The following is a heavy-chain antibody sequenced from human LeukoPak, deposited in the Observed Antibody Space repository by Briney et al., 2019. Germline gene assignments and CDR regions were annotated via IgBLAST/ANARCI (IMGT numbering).Heavy chain of an antibody. Sequence: GGSLRLSCAASGFIFSSYSMSWVRQAPGKELEWVSVITGSGGNTYYADSVKGRFTISKDNSKNTVYLQMSSLRVDDTAVYYCAKAASSSWPSYYYGMDVWGQGTTVTVSS. V-gene: IGHV3-23*01. D-gene: IGHD6-13*01. CDR2: ITGSGGNT. CDR3: AKAASSSWPSYYYGMDV. J-gene: IGHJ6*02. CDR1: GFIFSSYS.